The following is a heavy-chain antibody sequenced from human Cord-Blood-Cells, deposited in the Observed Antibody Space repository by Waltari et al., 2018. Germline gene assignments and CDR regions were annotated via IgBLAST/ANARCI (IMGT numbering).Heavy chain of an antibody. J-gene: IGHJ4*02. CDR2: ISYDGSNK. CDR3: ARDLRWGTLDY. V-gene: IGHV3-30-3*01. CDR1: GFPFRSYA. D-gene: IGHD3-16*01. Sequence: QVQLVESGGGVVQPGRSLRLSCAASGFPFRSYAMHWVRQAAGKGLEWVAVISYDGSNKYYADSVKGRFTISRDNSKNTLYLQMNSLRAEDTAVYYCARDLRWGTLDYWGQGTLVTVSS.